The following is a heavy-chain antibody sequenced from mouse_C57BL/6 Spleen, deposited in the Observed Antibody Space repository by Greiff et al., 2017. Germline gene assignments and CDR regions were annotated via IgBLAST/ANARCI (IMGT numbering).Heavy chain of an antibody. CDR3: TTRTTVVAGTAMDD. V-gene: IGHV14-4*01. J-gene: IGHJ4*01. Sequence: VQLQQSGAELVRPGASVQLSCTASGFNIKDDYMHWVKQRPEQGLEWIGWIDPENGDTEYASKFQGKATITADTSSNTAYLRLSSLTSEDTAVYYCTTRTTVVAGTAMDDWGQGTSVTGSS. CDR1: GFNIKDDY. CDR2: IDPENGDT. D-gene: IGHD1-1*01.